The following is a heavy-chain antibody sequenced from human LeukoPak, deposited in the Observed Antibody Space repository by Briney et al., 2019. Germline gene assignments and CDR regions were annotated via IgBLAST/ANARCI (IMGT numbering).Heavy chain of an antibody. D-gene: IGHD1-7*01. CDR1: GYTFTSYY. CDR3: ASQVGQNWNYYKPLYYMDV. CDR2: INPSGGST. J-gene: IGHJ6*03. V-gene: IGHV1-46*01. Sequence: ASVKVSCKASGYTFTSYYMHWVRQAPGQGLEWMGIINPSGGSTSYAQKFQGRVTMTRDMSTSTVYMELSSLRSEDTAVYYCASQVGQNWNYYKPLYYMDVWGKGTTVTVSS.